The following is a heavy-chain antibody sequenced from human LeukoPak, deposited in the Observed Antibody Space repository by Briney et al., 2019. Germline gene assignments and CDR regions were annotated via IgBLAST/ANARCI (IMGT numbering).Heavy chain of an antibody. V-gene: IGHV5-51*01. D-gene: IGHD2-15*01. Sequence: NLGESLKISCKGSGYSFTNYWIGWVRQMPGKGLEWMGIIYPGESNTRYSPSFQGQVTISADKSISTAYLQWSSLKASDTAMYYCARHVLSGGTCYSDYWGQGTLVTVSS. CDR3: ARHVLSGGTCYSDY. J-gene: IGHJ4*02. CDR2: IYPGESNT. CDR1: GYSFTNYW.